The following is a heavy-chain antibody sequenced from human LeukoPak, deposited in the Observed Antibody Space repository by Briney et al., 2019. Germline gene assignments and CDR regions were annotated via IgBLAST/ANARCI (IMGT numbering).Heavy chain of an antibody. CDR2: ISGSGGST. CDR3: AKDGCSSTSCYSWAYYGMDV. CDR1: GFTFSSYA. V-gene: IGHV3-23*01. D-gene: IGHD2-2*01. Sequence: GGSLRLSCAASGFTFSSYAMSWVRQAPGKRLEWVSAISGSGGSTYYADSVKGRFTISRDNSKNTLYLQMNSLRAEDTAVYYCAKDGCSSTSCYSWAYYGMDVWGQGTTVTVSS. J-gene: IGHJ6*02.